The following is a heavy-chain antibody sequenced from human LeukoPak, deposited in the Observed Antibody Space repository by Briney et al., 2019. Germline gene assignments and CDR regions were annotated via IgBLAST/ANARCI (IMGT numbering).Heavy chain of an antibody. D-gene: IGHD3-9*01. V-gene: IGHV1-2*02. CDR1: GYTFTGYY. J-gene: IGHJ4*02. CDR3: ARDGGGLNDIHADY. Sequence: ASVKVSCKASGYTFTGYYMHWVRQAPGRGLEWMGWINPNSGGTNYARKFQGRVTMTGDTSISTAYMELSRLRSDDTAVYYCARDGGGLNDIHADYWGQGTLVTVSS. CDR2: INPNSGGT.